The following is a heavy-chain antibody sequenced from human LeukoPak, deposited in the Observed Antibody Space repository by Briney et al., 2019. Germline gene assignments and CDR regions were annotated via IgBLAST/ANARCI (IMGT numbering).Heavy chain of an antibody. V-gene: IGHV1-8*01. Sequence: ASVKVSCKASGYTFTSYDINWVRQATGQGLEWMGWMNPNSGNTGYAQKFQGRVTMTRNTSISTAYMELSSLRSEDTAVYYCARVLSSGWTGYYYYGMDAWGQGTTVTVSS. D-gene: IGHD6-19*01. CDR1: GYTFTSYD. CDR3: ARVLSSGWTGYYYYGMDA. J-gene: IGHJ6*02. CDR2: MNPNSGNT.